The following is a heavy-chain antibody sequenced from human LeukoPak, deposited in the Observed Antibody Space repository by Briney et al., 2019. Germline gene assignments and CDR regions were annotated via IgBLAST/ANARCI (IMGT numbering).Heavy chain of an antibody. J-gene: IGHJ3*02. V-gene: IGHV3-21*01. CDR1: GFTFSSYS. D-gene: IGHD2/OR15-2a*01. CDR3: ARGELSGQRTDLFDI. CDR2: IGASPYI. Sequence: GGSLRLSCAASGFTFSSYSMNWARQPPRKGLEWVSSIGASPYIYYADSVKGRFTISRDDSKNSLYLQMNSLRAEDTALYYCARGELSGQRTDLFDIWGQGTMVTVSS.